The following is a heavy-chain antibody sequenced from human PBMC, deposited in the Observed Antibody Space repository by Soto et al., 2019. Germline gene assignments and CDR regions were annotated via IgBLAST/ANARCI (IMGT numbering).Heavy chain of an antibody. V-gene: IGHV3-43D*03. J-gene: IGHJ4*02. CDR2: ITWDGINI. D-gene: IGHD2-15*01. Sequence: GGSLRLSCAASGFTFSSYAMSWVRQAPGKGLEWVSLITWDGINIEYADSVRGRFTISRDNSKNSLYLQMNGLRHEDTAFYYCAKDGIAWHWGQGTLVTVSS. CDR3: AKDGIAWH. CDR1: GFTFSSYA.